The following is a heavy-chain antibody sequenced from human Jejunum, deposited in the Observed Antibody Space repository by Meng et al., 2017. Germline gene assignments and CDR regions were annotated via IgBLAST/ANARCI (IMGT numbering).Heavy chain of an antibody. CDR3: MSHERSGRYSTNWFDP. J-gene: IGHJ5*02. D-gene: IGHD3-10*01. CDR1: GDSIITNGNY. V-gene: IGHV4-39*07. CDR2: IYFSEGA. Sequence: QLQVTGPAPGLVTPSEPLPRSCPSSGDSIITNGNYWASIRQPPGSGLEWFGSIYFSEGASYNPSLRSRVTISLDTSNNQFSLRMNSVTAADTAVYYCMSHERSGRYSTNWFDPWGQGTLVTVSS.